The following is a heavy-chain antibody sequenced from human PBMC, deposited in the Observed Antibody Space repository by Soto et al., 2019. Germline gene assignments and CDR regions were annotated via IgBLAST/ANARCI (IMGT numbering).Heavy chain of an antibody. D-gene: IGHD6-25*01. CDR1: GGSINSDGDS. CDR3: ARAAQRAMDV. J-gene: IGHJ6*02. V-gene: IGHV4-30-2*01. Sequence: QLQLQESGSRMVKPSETLSLICAVSGGSINSDGDSWSWVRQPLGKGLEWLGHIYQSGSTYYNPSLKNRVTMSLDRSKNQFSLKLLSVTAADTAVYYCARAAQRAMDVWGQGTTVTVSS. CDR2: IYQSGST.